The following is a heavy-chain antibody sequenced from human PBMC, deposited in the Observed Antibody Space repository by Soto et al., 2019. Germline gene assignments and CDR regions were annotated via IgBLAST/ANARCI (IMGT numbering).Heavy chain of an antibody. CDR1: GYSFTSYW. V-gene: IGHV5-51*01. D-gene: IGHD3-22*01. Sequence: PGESLRISCKGSGYSFTSYWVGWVRQMPGKGLEWMGIIYPGDSDTRYSPSFQGQVTISADKSISTAYLQWSSLKASDTAMYYCARVLYYYDSSGPPFDYWGQGTLVTVSS. J-gene: IGHJ4*02. CDR3: ARVLYYYDSSGPPFDY. CDR2: IYPGDSDT.